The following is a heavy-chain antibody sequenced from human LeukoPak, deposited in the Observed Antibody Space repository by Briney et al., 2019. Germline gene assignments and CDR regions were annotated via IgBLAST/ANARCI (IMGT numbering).Heavy chain of an antibody. CDR3: ARRVATINRYYYYYMDV. D-gene: IGHD5-12*01. V-gene: IGHV3-11*04. CDR2: ISSSGSTI. J-gene: IGHJ6*03. Sequence: GGSLRLSCAASGFTFSDYYMSWIRQAPGKGLEWVSYISSSGSTIYYADSVKGRFTISRDNAKNSLYLQMNSLRAEDTAVYYCARRVATINRYYYYYMDVWGKGTTVTISS. CDR1: GFTFSDYY.